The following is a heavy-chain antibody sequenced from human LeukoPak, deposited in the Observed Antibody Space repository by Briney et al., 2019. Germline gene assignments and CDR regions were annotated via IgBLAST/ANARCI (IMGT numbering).Heavy chain of an antibody. J-gene: IGHJ4*02. CDR1: GFTATRYA. D-gene: IGHD6-25*01. Sequence: GGSLRLSCAASGFTATRYAMSWVRQPPGEGLEWVAAINNNNNPYYGDSVRGRFTISRDTSGNTVYLQMNNLRAGDTAIYYCAKDHPSSGWPAFESWGQGTLVTVSS. V-gene: IGHV3-23*05. CDR2: INNNNNP. CDR3: AKDHPSSGWPAFES.